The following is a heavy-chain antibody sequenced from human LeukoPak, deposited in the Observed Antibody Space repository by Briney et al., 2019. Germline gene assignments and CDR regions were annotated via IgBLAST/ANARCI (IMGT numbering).Heavy chain of an antibody. CDR1: GGSISSGSYY. J-gene: IGHJ4*02. CDR3: ASTRQRYYGSGSHEGY. D-gene: IGHD3-10*01. Sequence: TSETLSLTCTVSGGSISSGSYYWSWIRQPAGKGLEWIGRIYTSGSTNYNPSLKSRVTISVDTSKNQFSLKPSSVTAADTAVYYCASTRQRYYGSGSHEGYWGQGTLVTVSS. V-gene: IGHV4-61*02. CDR2: IYTSGST.